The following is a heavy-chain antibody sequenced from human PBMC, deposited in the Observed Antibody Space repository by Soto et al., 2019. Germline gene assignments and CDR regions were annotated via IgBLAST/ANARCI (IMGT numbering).Heavy chain of an antibody. J-gene: IGHJ5*02. Sequence: VQVVQSGAEEKKPGASVKVSCKASGYTYISYSMHWVRQAPGQRLEWMGWINVGNGNTKYSPNFQGRVTINQDTSASTAYMELSSLTYEDTAVYYCAREKWGSGSRWLDPWGQGTLVTVSS. V-gene: IGHV1-3*05. CDR1: GYTYISYS. CDR3: AREKWGSGSRWLDP. D-gene: IGHD6-19*01. CDR2: INVGNGNT.